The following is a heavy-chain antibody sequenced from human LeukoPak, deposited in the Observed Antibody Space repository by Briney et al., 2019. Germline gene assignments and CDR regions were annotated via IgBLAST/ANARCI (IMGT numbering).Heavy chain of an antibody. CDR1: GFTFSSYG. D-gene: IGHD1-7*01. J-gene: IGHJ4*02. V-gene: IGHV3-30*18. CDR2: ISYDGINK. CDR3: AKVAPYGNYLFHY. Sequence: PGGSLRLSCAASGFTFSSYGMHWVRQAPGKGLEWVAVISYDGINKYYADSVKSQCTISRDNPKNTLYLQMNSLRAEDTALYYCAKVAPYGNYLFHYWGQGTRVTVSS.